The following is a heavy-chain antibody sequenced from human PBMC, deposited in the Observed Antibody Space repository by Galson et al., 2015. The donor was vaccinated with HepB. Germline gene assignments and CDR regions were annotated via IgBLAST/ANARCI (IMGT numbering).Heavy chain of an antibody. CDR2: ISSSSSYT. Sequence: SLRLSCAASGFTSSDYYMSWIRQAPGKGLEWVSYISSSSSYTNYADSVKGRFTISRDNAKNSLYLQMNSLRAEDTAVYYCARAGAAAGPRPGRYWGQGTLVTVSS. CDR1: GFTSSDYY. CDR3: ARAGAAAGPRPGRY. D-gene: IGHD6-13*01. J-gene: IGHJ4*02. V-gene: IGHV3-11*06.